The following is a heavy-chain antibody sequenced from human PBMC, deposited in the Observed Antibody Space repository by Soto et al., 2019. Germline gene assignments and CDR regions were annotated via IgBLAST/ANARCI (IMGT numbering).Heavy chain of an antibody. V-gene: IGHV5-51*01. D-gene: IGHD1-7*01. CDR1: GFNFGGSW. CDR2: IYPGDSDT. Sequence: PGESLKISCKTSGFNFGGSWIGWVRQMPGKGLEWMGIIYPGDSDTRYSPSFQGQVTISADKSISTVYLQCRSLKPSDTARYYCARGGFIGTQPDCRGKGIRVTASS. J-gene: IGHJ4*02. CDR3: ARGGFIGTQPDC.